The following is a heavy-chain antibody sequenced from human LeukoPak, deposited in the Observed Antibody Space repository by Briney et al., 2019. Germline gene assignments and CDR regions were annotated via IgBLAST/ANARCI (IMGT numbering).Heavy chain of an antibody. CDR3: ARESSGSYSGFDY. V-gene: IGHV1-46*01. Sequence: ASVKVSCKASGFTFSIYWMHWVRQAPGQGLEWMGVINPSGSSTIYAQRFRGRVTLTRETSTSTVYMELRSLRSEDTAVYYCARESSGSYSGFDYWGQGTLVTVSS. CDR2: INPSGSST. D-gene: IGHD1-26*01. J-gene: IGHJ4*02. CDR1: GFTFSIYW.